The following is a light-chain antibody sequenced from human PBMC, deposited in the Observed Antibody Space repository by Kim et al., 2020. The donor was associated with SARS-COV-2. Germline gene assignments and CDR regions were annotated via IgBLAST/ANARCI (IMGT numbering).Light chain of an antibody. CDR3: QQYDNLPYT. Sequence: SASVGDRVTITCQASQDISNFLNWYQQKPGKAPKLLIYDASNLETGVPSRFSGSGFGTDFTFTISSLQPEDIATYYCQQYDNLPYTFGQGTKLEIK. CDR1: QDISNF. CDR2: DAS. J-gene: IGKJ2*01. V-gene: IGKV1-33*01.